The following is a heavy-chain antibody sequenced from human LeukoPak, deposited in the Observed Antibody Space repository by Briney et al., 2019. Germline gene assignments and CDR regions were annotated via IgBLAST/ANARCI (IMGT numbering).Heavy chain of an antibody. V-gene: IGHV3-20*04. J-gene: IGHJ4*02. CDR3: AARRTMSDY. Sequence: GGSLRLSCAASGFTFDDYGMSWVRQAPGKGLEWVSGINWNGGSTGYADSVKGRFTISRDNAKNSLYLQVNSLRAEDTAVYFCAARRTMSDYWGQGTLVTVSS. D-gene: IGHD1-14*01. CDR2: INWNGGST. CDR1: GFTFDDYG.